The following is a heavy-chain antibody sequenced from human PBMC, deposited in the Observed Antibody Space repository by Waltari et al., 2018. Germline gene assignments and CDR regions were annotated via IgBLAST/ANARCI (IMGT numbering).Heavy chain of an antibody. J-gene: IGHJ5*02. Sequence: QVQLQQWGAGLLKPSETLSLTCAVHGGSFSGYYWSWIRQPPGKGLEWIGEINHSGSTNYNPSLKSRVTISVDTSKNQFSLKLSSVTAADTAVYYCARAQYYYDSSGYCPWGQGTLVTVSS. V-gene: IGHV4-34*01. CDR3: ARAQYYYDSSGYCP. CDR2: INHSGST. D-gene: IGHD3-22*01. CDR1: GGSFSGYY.